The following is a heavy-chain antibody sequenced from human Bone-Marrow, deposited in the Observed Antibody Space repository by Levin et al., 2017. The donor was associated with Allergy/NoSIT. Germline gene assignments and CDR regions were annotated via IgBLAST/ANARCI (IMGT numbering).Heavy chain of an antibody. Sequence: SETLSLTCAVSNGSISRSNLWTWVRQPPGKGLEWIGEIFHDGRSNYNPSLKSRITMSVDTSRNRFSLNLTSLTAADTAVYYCARGVGFVVKEAGFVWFDPWGRGHLVAVSS. CDR3: ARGVGFVVKEAGFVWFDP. J-gene: IGHJ5*02. CDR1: NGSISRSNL. D-gene: IGHD1-26*01. CDR2: IFHDGRS. V-gene: IGHV4-4*02.